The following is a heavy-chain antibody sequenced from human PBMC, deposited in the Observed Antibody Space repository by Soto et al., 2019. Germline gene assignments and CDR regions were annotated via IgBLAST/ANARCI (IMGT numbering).Heavy chain of an antibody. CDR1: GFTFSSYG. CDR3: ARGYLSSGCLDY. J-gene: IGHJ4*02. CDR2: IWYDGSNK. V-gene: IGHV3-33*01. D-gene: IGHD6-19*01. Sequence: QVQLVESGGGVVQPGRSLRLSCAASGFTFSSYGMHWVRQAPGKGLEWVAVIWYDGSNKYYADSVKGRFTISRDNSKNTLYLQMNSLRAEDTAVYYSARGYLSSGCLDYWGQGTLVTVSS.